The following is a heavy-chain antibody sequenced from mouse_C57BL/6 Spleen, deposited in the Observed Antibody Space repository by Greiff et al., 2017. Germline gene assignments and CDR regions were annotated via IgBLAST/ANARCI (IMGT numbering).Heavy chain of an antibody. D-gene: IGHD3-1*01. CDR1: GYTFTSYW. J-gene: IGHJ1*03. V-gene: IGHV1-69*01. CDR2: IDPSDSYT. Sequence: VQLQQSGAELVMPGASVKLSCKASGYTFTSYWMHWVKQRPGQGLEWIGEIDPSDSYTNYNQKFKGKSTLTVDKSSSTAYMQLSSLTSEDSAVYYCARRATPWYFDVWGTGTTVTVSS. CDR3: ARRATPWYFDV.